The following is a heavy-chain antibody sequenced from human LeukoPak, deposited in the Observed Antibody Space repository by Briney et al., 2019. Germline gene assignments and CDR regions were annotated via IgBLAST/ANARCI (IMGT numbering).Heavy chain of an antibody. CDR1: GYTFTGYY. V-gene: IGHV1-2*06. CDR3: ARELHIVVVPAANPGGY. D-gene: IGHD2-2*01. J-gene: IGHJ4*02. Sequence: ASVKVSCKASGYTFTGYYMHWVRQAPGQGLEWMGRINPNSAGTNYAQKFQGRVTMTRDTSISTAYMELSRLRSDDTAVYYCARELHIVVVPAANPGGYWGQGTLVTVSS. CDR2: INPNSAGT.